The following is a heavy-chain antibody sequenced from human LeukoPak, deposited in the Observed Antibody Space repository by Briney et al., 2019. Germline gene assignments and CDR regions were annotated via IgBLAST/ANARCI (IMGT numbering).Heavy chain of an antibody. CDR2: IKSKTDGGTT. J-gene: IGHJ4*02. D-gene: IGHD3-22*01. Sequence: TGGSLRLSCAASGFTFSNAWMNWVRQAPGKGLEWVGRIKSKTDGGTTDYAAPVKGRFTISRDDSKNTLYLQMNSLKTEDTAVYYCSTTYYYDSSEGYWGQGTLVTVPS. CDR1: GFTFSNAW. V-gene: IGHV3-15*07. CDR3: STTYYYDSSEGY.